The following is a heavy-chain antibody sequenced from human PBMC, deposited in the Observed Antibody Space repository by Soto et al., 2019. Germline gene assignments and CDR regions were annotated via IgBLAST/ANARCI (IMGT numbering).Heavy chain of an antibody. D-gene: IGHD4-17*01. CDR1: GGSISSGDYY. CDR2: IYYSGST. V-gene: IGHV4-30-4*01. J-gene: IGHJ6*02. CDR3: AREGGPTVTTYYYGMDV. Sequence: QVQLQESGPGLVKPSQTLSLTCTVSGGSISSGDYYWSWIRQPPGKGLEWIGYIYYSGSTYYNPSLKSRVTKSVDTSKTQFSLTLSSVTAADTAVYYGAREGGPTVTTYYYGMDVWGQGTTVTVSS.